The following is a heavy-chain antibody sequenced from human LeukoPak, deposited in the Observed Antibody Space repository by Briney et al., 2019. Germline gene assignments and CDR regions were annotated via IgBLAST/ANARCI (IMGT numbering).Heavy chain of an antibody. V-gene: IGHV3-48*03. D-gene: IGHD2-2*01. CDR2: ISSSGSTI. J-gene: IGHJ4*02. CDR1: GCTFSSYE. CDR3: ARVVPAAPFDY. Sequence: GSPRPPCAASGCTFSSYEMNWVRQPPGKRLERVSYISSSGSTIYYADSVKGRFTISRDNAKNSLYLQMNSLRAEDTAVYYCARVVPAAPFDYWGQGTLVTVSS.